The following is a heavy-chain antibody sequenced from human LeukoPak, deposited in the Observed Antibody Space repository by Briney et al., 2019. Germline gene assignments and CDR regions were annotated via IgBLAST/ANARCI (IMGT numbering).Heavy chain of an antibody. D-gene: IGHD3-3*01. CDR2: IGWNSGRI. CDR3: AKDISTNYDSWGYDY. J-gene: IGHJ4*02. Sequence: PGRSLRLSCAASGFTFDDYAMHWVRPAPGKGLQWVSGIGWNSGRIGYADSVKGRFTISRDNAKNSLYLQMNSLRAEDMALYYCAKDISTNYDSWGYDYWGQGTLVTVSS. V-gene: IGHV3-9*03. CDR1: GFTFDDYA.